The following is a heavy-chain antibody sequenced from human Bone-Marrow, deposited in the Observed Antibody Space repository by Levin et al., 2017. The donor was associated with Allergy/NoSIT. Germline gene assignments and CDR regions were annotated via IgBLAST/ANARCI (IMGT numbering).Heavy chain of an antibody. CDR3: ARESGLRYFDY. CDR2: IYYSGST. D-gene: IGHD3-10*01. Sequence: GSLRLSCTVSGGSISSSSYYWGWIRQPPGKGLEWIGSIYYSGSTYYNPSLKSRVTISVDTSKNQFSLKLSSVTAPDTAVYYCARESGLRYFDYWGQGTLVTVSS. V-gene: IGHV4-39*07. CDR1: GGSISSSSYY. J-gene: IGHJ4*02.